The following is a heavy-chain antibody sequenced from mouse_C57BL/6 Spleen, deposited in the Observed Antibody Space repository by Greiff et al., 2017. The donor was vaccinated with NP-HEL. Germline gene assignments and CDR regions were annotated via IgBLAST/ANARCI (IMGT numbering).Heavy chain of an antibody. V-gene: IGHV1-69*01. D-gene: IGHD2-3*01. Sequence: QVQLQQPGAELVMPGASVKLSCKASGYTFTSYSMHWVKQSPGQGLEWIGEIDPSDSYTNYNQKFKGKSTLTVDKSSSTAYMQLSSLTSEDSAVYYCTRGDDGYCSYYYAMDYWGQGTSVTVSS. CDR1: GYTFTSYS. CDR3: TRGDDGYCSYYYAMDY. CDR2: IDPSDSYT. J-gene: IGHJ4*01.